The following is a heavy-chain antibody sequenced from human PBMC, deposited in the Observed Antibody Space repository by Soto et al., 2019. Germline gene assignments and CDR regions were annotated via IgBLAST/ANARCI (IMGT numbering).Heavy chain of an antibody. CDR2: STHTGNT. J-gene: IGHJ4*02. D-gene: IGHD1-26*01. V-gene: IGHV1-18*01. Sequence: QVRLVQSGPEVKKPGASVKVSCKTSGYAFPHYVINWVRQAPGHGLEWLGFSTHTGNTNYAQNFQGRVVLTTATSTSTAYMEVTSLRSDDTAVYYCARSGEHPLDYWGQGTPVTVSS. CDR3: ARSGEHPLDY. CDR1: GYAFPHYV.